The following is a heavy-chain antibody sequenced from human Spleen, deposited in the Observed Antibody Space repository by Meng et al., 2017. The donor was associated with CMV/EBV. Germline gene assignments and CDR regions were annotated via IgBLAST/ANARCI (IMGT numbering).Heavy chain of an antibody. V-gene: IGHV3-20*04. D-gene: IGHD3-3*01. CDR3: AKCYDFWSWDYYFDY. J-gene: IGHJ4*02. CDR1: GFTFDDYG. CDR2: IEWNGHTK. Sequence: GESLKISCAASGFTFDDYGMNWVRQVPGKGLEWVSGIEWNGHTKGYGESVKGRFTISRDNAKNSVYLQMNSLRAEDTAVYYCAKCYDFWSWDYYFDYWGQGTLVTVSS.